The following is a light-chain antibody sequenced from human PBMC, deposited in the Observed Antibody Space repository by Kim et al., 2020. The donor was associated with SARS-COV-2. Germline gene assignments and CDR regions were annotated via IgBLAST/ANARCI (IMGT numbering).Light chain of an antibody. CDR2: VGTGGIVG. J-gene: IGLJ2*01. V-gene: IGLV9-49*01. CDR3: GADHGSGSNFVVV. Sequence: CTLSSGYGNYKVDWFQQRPGKGPRFVMRVGTGGIVGSKGEGIPDRFSVLGSGLNRYLTIKNIQEEDESDYHCGADHGSGSNFVVVFGGGTQLTVL. CDR1: SGYGNYK.